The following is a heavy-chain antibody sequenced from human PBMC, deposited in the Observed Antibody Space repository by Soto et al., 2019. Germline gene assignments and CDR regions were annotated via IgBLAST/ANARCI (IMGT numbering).Heavy chain of an antibody. Sequence: QVQLVQSGAEVKKPGSSVKVSCKASGGSLSNYGISWVRQAPGQWLEWMGAIIPVFGTPNYAQKFQDRVTITADESTTTVYMEVRGLTSEDTAVYYCARGDATKIVVTTYYAMDVWGQGTTVTVSS. V-gene: IGHV1-69*12. CDR3: ARGDATKIVVTTYYAMDV. D-gene: IGHD3-22*01. CDR2: IIPVFGTP. CDR1: GGSLSNYG. J-gene: IGHJ6*02.